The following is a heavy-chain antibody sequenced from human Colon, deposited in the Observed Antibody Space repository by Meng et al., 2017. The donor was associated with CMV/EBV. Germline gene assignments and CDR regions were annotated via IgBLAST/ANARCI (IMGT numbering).Heavy chain of an antibody. CDR1: GFTFSNSF. J-gene: IGHJ4*02. CDR3: ARLIVGDNDYFDY. CDR2: IKQDGSEK. V-gene: IGHV3-7*01. Sequence: SCTASGFTFSNSFMSWVRQAPGKGLEWVANIKQDGSEKFYVDSVKGRFTISRDNARKSLYLQMDSLRAEDTAVYYCARLIVGDNDYFDYWGQGTLVTVSS. D-gene: IGHD1-26*01.